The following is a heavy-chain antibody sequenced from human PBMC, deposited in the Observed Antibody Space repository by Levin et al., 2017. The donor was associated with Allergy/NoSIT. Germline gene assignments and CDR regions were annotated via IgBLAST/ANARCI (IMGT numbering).Heavy chain of an antibody. CDR2: ISSDISYI. D-gene: IGHD6-19*01. Sequence: GESLKISCAGSGFTFNNYNMNWVRQAPGKGLEWVSSISSDISYIYYVDSVKGRFTISRDNAKNSLYLHMDSLRAEDTAIYYCARGSGWADYWGRGTLVTVSS. V-gene: IGHV3-21*01. CDR1: GFTFNNYN. J-gene: IGHJ4*02. CDR3: ARGSGWADY.